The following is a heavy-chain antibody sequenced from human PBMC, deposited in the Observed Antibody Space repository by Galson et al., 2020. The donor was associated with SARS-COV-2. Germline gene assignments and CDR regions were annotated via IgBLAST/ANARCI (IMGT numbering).Heavy chain of an antibody. Sequence: ASVKVSCKVSGYTLTELSMHWVRQAPGKGLAWMGGFDPEDGETIYAQKIQGRVTMTEDTSTDTAYMELSSLRSEDTAVYYCATGIDKSPVGEREMDVWGKGTTVTVSS. CDR3: ATGIDKSPVGEREMDV. CDR2: FDPEDGET. V-gene: IGHV1-24*01. J-gene: IGHJ6*04. D-gene: IGHD4-17*01. CDR1: GYTLTELS.